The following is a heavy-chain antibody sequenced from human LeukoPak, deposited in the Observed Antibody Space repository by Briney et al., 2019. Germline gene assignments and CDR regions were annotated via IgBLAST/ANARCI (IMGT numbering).Heavy chain of an antibody. D-gene: IGHD3-22*01. CDR3: GIFMDVVPGTMS. CDR1: AGSLTNYF. Sequence: SSKTLSLTCGVYAGSLTNYFCHWIRQAPGKRLEWVGEISHGGITKHNPSLKSRVTMSQDTSKRQFSLKMNSMTAADTGVYYCGIFMDVVPGTMSWGLGTLVTVSS. CDR2: ISHGGIT. V-gene: IGHV4-34*01. J-gene: IGHJ4*02.